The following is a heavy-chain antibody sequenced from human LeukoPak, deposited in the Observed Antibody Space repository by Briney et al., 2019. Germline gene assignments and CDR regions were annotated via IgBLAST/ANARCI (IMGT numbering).Heavy chain of an antibody. J-gene: IGHJ3*02. Sequence: SETLSLTCTVSGTSISSYYWSWIRQPPGKGLEWIGYIYYSGSTNCNPSVKSRVAMSVDTSKKQFSLKLSSLTAADTAVYYCARGGTAVIAPYAFDIWGQGTMVTVSS. D-gene: IGHD4-23*01. CDR3: ARGGTAVIAPYAFDI. CDR2: IYYSGST. CDR1: GTSISSYY. V-gene: IGHV4-59*01.